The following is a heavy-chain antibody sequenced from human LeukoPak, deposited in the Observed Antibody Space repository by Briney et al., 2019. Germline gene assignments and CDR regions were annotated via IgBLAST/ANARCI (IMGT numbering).Heavy chain of an antibody. CDR3: ATLGYSYGTDY. CDR2: IYYSGTT. Sequence: SETLSLTCTVSGGSISNYYWNWIRQPPGKGLEWIGYIYYSGTTNYNPSLKSRVSMSVDTSKNQFSLKLSSVTAADTAVYYCATLGYSYGTDYWGQGTLVTVSS. CDR1: GGSISNYY. D-gene: IGHD5-18*01. V-gene: IGHV4-59*08. J-gene: IGHJ4*02.